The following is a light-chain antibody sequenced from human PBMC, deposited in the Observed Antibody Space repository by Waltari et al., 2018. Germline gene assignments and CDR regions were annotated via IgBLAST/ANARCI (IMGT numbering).Light chain of an antibody. J-gene: IGLJ2*01. CDR3: QSSDSSSTYVV. CDR1: ELPNQY. V-gene: IGLV3-25*03. Sequence: SYELTQPPSVSVSPGQTARITCSGDELPNQYAYWYQQKPGQAPGVRIYKEIERPSGIPGRFSGSSSGTIVTLTISGVQAEDEAEYYCQSSDSSSTYVVFGGGTKLTVL. CDR2: KEI.